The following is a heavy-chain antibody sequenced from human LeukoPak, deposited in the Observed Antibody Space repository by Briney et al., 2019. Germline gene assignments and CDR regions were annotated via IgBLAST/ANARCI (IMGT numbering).Heavy chain of an antibody. D-gene: IGHD2-15*01. CDR3: AREYCSGGSCYRRQYYFDY. J-gene: IGHJ4*02. CDR1: GFTVSSNS. CDR2: LYSGGGT. V-gene: IGHV3-53*01. Sequence: GGSLRLSCAVSGFTVSSNSMSWGRQAPGKGLEWVSILYSGGGTDYADTVKGRFTISRDTSKNTLYLGMNSLRVEDTAVYYCAREYCSGGSCYRRQYYFDYWGQGPLVPVTS.